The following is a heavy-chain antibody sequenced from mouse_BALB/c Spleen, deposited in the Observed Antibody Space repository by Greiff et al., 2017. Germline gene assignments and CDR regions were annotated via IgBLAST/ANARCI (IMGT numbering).Heavy chain of an antibody. CDR1: GYTFTSYW. CDR3: ARKGESYYDYDAGFAH. V-gene: IGHV1-7*01. Sequence: QVQLQQSGAELAKPGASVKMSCKASGYTFTSYWMHWVKQRPGQGLEWIGYINPSTGYTEYNQKFKDKATLTADKSSSTAYMQLSSLTSEDSAVYNCARKGESYYDYDAGFAHWGQGTLVTVSA. J-gene: IGHJ3*01. CDR2: INPSTGYT. D-gene: IGHD2-4*01.